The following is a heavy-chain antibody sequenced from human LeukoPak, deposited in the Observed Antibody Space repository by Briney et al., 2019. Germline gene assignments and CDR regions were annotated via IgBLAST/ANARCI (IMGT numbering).Heavy chain of an antibody. D-gene: IGHD3-22*01. V-gene: IGHV3-21*01. CDR3: ARGAYYYDSSLGY. CDR2: ISSSSSYI. CDR1: GFTFSSYS. Sequence: GRSLRLSCAASGFTFSSYSMNWVRQAPGKGLEWVSSISSSSSYIYYADSVKGRFTISRDNAKNSLYLQMNSLRAEDTAVYYCARGAYYYDSSLGYWGQGTLVTVSS. J-gene: IGHJ4*02.